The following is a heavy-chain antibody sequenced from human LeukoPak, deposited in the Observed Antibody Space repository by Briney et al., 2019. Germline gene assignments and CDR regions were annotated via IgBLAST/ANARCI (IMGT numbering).Heavy chain of an antibody. CDR3: ARVLDSSSWYNYYGMDV. CDR2: IYYSGST. D-gene: IGHD6-13*01. V-gene: IGHV4-59*01. J-gene: IGHJ6*02. Sequence: SETLSLTCTVSGGSISSYYWSWIRQPPGKGLEWIGYIYYSGSTNYNPSLKSRVTISVDTSKNQFSLKLSPVTAADTAVYYCARVLDSSSWYNYYGMDVWGQGTTVTVSS. CDR1: GGSISSYY.